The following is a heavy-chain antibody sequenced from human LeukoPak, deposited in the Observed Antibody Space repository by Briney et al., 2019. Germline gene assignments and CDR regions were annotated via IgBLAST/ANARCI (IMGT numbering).Heavy chain of an antibody. Sequence: SETLSLTYTVSGDSTSNFYWNWIRQSPGKGLEWIGNIHYSGSSVYNPSLKSRSTISIGTSRRQFFLKLNSVTAADTAVYFCALAPNSNWFDFWGPGTLVTVSS. CDR1: GDSTSNFY. CDR2: IHYSGSS. V-gene: IGHV4-59*03. D-gene: IGHD2-8*01. J-gene: IGHJ5*01. CDR3: ALAPNSNWFDF.